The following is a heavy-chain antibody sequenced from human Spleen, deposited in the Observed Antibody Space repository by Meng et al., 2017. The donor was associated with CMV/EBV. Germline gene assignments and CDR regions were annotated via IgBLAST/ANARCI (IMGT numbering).Heavy chain of an antibody. CDR2: INHSGST. Sequence: SETLSLTCAVYGGSFSGYYWSWIRQPPGKGLEWIGEINHSGSTNYNPSLKSRVTISVDTSKNQFSLKLSSVTAADTAVYYCARGGINWNCDYWGQGTLVTVSS. D-gene: IGHD1-20*01. J-gene: IGHJ4*02. V-gene: IGHV4-34*01. CDR1: GGSFSGYY. CDR3: ARGGINWNCDY.